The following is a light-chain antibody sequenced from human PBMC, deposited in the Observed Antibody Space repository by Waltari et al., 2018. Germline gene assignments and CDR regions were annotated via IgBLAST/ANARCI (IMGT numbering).Light chain of an antibody. CDR2: KAN. Sequence: QTVVTQEPSLSVSPGGTVTLTCALGSGSTSTTSYATWSHQTPAQAPRTLVYKANARSSGVPDRFSGSILGNTAALTITGAQADDESDYYCALFMGSGIWVFGGGTRLTVL. V-gene: IGLV8-61*01. CDR1: SGSTSTTSY. J-gene: IGLJ3*02. CDR3: ALFMGSGIWV.